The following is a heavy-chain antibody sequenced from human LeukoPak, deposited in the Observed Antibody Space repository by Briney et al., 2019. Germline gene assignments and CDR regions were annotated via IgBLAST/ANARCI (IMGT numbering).Heavy chain of an antibody. CDR1: GFTFSSYA. Sequence: GGSLRLSCAASGFTFSSYAMSWVRQAPGKRLEWVSGISGSGDSTYYADSVMGRFTISRDNSKNTLYLQMNSLRAEDTAVYYCAKDGRVTPSCWFDPWGQGTLVTVSS. CDR3: AKDGRVTPSCWFDP. J-gene: IGHJ5*02. CDR2: ISGSGDST. D-gene: IGHD1-26*01. V-gene: IGHV3-23*01.